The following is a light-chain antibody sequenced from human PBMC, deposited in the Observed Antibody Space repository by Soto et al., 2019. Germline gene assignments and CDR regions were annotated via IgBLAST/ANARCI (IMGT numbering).Light chain of an antibody. CDR2: EDN. Sequence: NSMLTQPHSVSESPGKTVTISCTRSSGSIASNYVQWYQQRPGSAPTTVIYEDNQRPSGVPDRFSGSIDSSSNSASLTISGLKTEDEADYYCQSYDSSNHDVVFGGGTKLTVL. V-gene: IGLV6-57*04. J-gene: IGLJ2*01. CDR3: QSYDSSNHDVV. CDR1: SGSIASNY.